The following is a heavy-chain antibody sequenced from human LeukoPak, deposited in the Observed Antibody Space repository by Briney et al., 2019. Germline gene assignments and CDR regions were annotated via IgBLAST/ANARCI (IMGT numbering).Heavy chain of an antibody. D-gene: IGHD3-22*01. J-gene: IGHJ4*02. CDR2: ISGSGSST. Sequence: GGSLRLSCAASGFTFNNYAMSWVRQAPGKGLEWVSAISGSGSSTYYADSVKGRFTISRDNSKNTLYLQMNSLRAEDTALYYCAKEVGYDSSGYDDFWGQGTLVTVSS. CDR1: GFTFNNYA. CDR3: AKEVGYDSSGYDDF. V-gene: IGHV3-23*01.